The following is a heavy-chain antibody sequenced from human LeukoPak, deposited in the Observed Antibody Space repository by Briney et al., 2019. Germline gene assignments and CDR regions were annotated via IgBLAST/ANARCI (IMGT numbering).Heavy chain of an antibody. D-gene: IGHD6-19*01. CDR3: ARGESSGWFVY. V-gene: IGHV3-30*04. J-gene: IGHJ4*02. Sequence: GGSLRLSCEASGFTFSSYAMSWVRQAPGKGLEWVAVISYDGSNKYYADSVKGRFTISRDNSKNTLYLQMNSLRAEDTAVYYCARGESSGWFVYWGQGTLVTVSS. CDR1: GFTFSSYA. CDR2: ISYDGSNK.